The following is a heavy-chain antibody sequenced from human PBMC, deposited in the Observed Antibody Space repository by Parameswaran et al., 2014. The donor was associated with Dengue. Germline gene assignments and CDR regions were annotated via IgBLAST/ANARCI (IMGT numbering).Heavy chain of an antibody. Sequence: VRQAPGKGLEWVSVIYGDGNTYYADSVKGRFTISRDNSKNTLYLHMNSLRAEDTAVYHCASAAGDHYYNYGLDVWGPGTTVTVSS. CDR3: ASAAGDHYYNYGLDV. CDR2: IYGDGNT. D-gene: IGHD3-16*01. V-gene: IGHV3-53*01. J-gene: IGHJ6*02.